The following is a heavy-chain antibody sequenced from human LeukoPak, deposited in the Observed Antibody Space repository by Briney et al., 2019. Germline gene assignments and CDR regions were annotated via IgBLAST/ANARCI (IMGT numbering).Heavy chain of an antibody. J-gene: IGHJ3*02. D-gene: IGHD5-24*01. CDR2: IYYSGGT. Sequence: SETLSLTCAVYGGSFSSYYWGWIRQPPGKGLEWIGSIYYSGGTYYNPSLKSRVTISVDTSKNQFSLKLSSVTAADTAVYYCARAEPTNPRDGYRDDAFDIWGQGTMVTVSS. CDR1: GGSFSSYY. CDR3: ARAEPTNPRDGYRDDAFDI. V-gene: IGHV4-39*01.